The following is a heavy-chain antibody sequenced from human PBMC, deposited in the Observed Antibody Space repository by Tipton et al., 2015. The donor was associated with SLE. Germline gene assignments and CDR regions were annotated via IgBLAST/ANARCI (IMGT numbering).Heavy chain of an antibody. J-gene: IGHJ4*02. Sequence: SGFTFSNYWMSWVRQAPGKGLEWVSSITSTSSDIYYAHSVKGRFTISRDTPKNTVSLQMNSLRAEDTAVYFCARFQGRTDYFDYWGQGTLVTVSS. D-gene: IGHD1-1*01. V-gene: IGHV3-21*04. CDR3: ARFQGRTDYFDY. CDR2: ITSTSSDI. CDR1: GFTFSNYW.